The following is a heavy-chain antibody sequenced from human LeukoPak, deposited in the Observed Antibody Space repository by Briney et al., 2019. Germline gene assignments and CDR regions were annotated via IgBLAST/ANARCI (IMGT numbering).Heavy chain of an antibody. CDR2: ISAYNGNT. V-gene: IGHV1-18*01. D-gene: IGHD3-10*01. J-gene: IGHJ5*02. CDR1: GYTFTSYG. Sequence: ASVEVSCKASGYTFTSYGISWVRQAPGQGLEWMGWISAYNGNTNYAQKLQGRVTMTTDTSTSTAYMELRSLRSDDTAVYYCARDQGYPLMVRGVSPRFDPWGQGTLVTVSS. CDR3: ARDQGYPLMVRGVSPRFDP.